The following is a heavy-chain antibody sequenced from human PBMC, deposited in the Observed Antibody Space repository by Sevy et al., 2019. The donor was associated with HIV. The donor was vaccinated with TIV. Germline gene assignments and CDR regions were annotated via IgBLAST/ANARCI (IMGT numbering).Heavy chain of an antibody. CDR1: GGSISSSSYY. V-gene: IGHV4-39*01. CDR2: IYYSGST. CDR3: ASRGGILTGYIYYFDY. D-gene: IGHD3-9*01. Sequence: SETLSLTCTVSGGSISSSSYYWGWIRQPPGKGLEWIGSIYYSGSTYYNPSLKSRVTISVDTSKNQFSLKLSSVTAADTVVYYCASRGGILTGYIYYFDYWGQGTLVTVSS. J-gene: IGHJ4*02.